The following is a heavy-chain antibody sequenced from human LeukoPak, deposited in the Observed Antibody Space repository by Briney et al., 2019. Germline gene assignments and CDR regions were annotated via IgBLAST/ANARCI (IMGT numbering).Heavy chain of an antibody. D-gene: IGHD3-10*01. Sequence: SETLSLTCGVYGGSLSDYYWSWIRQSPGKGLEWIGEIKYTGTTKYNPSLKSRVTISLDTSKNQFSLKLNSVTAADTAVYYCAKSNGYGLVDIWGQGTMVTVSS. V-gene: IGHV4-34*01. CDR3: AKSNGYGLVDI. CDR1: GGSLSDYY. CDR2: IKYTGTT. J-gene: IGHJ3*02.